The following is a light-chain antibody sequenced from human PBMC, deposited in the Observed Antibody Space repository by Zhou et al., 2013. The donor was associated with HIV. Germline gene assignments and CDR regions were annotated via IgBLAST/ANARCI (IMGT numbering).Light chain of an antibody. CDR2: ATS. CDR1: QTISNSY. V-gene: IGKV3-20*01. Sequence: EIVLTQSPGTLSLSPGERATLSCRASQTISNSYLAWYQQRPGQPPRLLIYATSSRATGIPDRFSGSGSGTDFTLTIRLEPEDFAVYYCQHYGVSPYTFGPGTKLEI. CDR3: QHYGVSPYT. J-gene: IGKJ2*01.